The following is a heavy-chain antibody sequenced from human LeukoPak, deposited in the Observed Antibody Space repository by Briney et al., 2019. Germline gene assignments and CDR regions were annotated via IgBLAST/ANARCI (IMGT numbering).Heavy chain of an antibody. D-gene: IGHD3-3*01. J-gene: IGHJ3*02. CDR2: INHSGST. Sequence: KPSETLSLTCTVSGGSISSYYWSWIRQPPGKGLEWIGEINHSGSTNYNPSLKSRVTISVDTSKNQFSLKLSSVTAADTAVYYCARGLAIFGVVIPWAFDIWGQGTMVTVSS. CDR3: ARGLAIFGVVIPWAFDI. CDR1: GGSISSYY. V-gene: IGHV4-34*01.